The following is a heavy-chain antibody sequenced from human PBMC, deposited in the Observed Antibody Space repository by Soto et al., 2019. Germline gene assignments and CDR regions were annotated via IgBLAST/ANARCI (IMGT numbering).Heavy chain of an antibody. Sequence: PSETLSLTCIVSGGSIISGDDYWSWIRQPPGEGLEWIGFISYSGTTSYSPSLKSRVAISLDTSKNQFSLSLSSVTAADTAVYYCARGRGYSYGLDPWGQGTLVTVSS. D-gene: IGHD5-18*01. CDR1: GGSIISGDDY. CDR3: ARGRGYSYGLDP. CDR2: ISYSGTT. V-gene: IGHV4-30-4*01. J-gene: IGHJ5*02.